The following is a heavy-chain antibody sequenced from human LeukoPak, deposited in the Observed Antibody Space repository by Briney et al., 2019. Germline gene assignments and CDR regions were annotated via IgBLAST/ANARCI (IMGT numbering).Heavy chain of an antibody. J-gene: IGHJ4*02. CDR2: INPNSGGT. CDR1: GYTFTSYD. V-gene: IGHV1-2*02. CDR3: ARDLTGLDY. D-gene: IGHD7-27*01. Sequence: ASVKVSCKASGYTFTSYDINWVRQAPGQGLEWMGWINPNSGGTNYAQKFQGRVTMTRDTSISTAYMELSRLRSDDTAVYYCARDLTGLDYWGQGTLVTVSS.